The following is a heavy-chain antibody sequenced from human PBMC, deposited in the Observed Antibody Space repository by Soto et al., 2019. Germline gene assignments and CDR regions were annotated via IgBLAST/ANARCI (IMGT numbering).Heavy chain of an antibody. J-gene: IGHJ6*02. V-gene: IGHV3-33*01. CDR3: AREAAAPRYGMDV. CDR1: GFTFSSYG. Sequence: GGSLRLSCAASGFTFSSYGMHWVRQAPGKGLEWVAVIWYDGSNKYYADSVKGRFTISRDNSKNTLYLQMNSLRAEDTAVYYCAREAAAPRYGMDVWGQGTTVTVSS. D-gene: IGHD6-13*01. CDR2: IWYDGSNK.